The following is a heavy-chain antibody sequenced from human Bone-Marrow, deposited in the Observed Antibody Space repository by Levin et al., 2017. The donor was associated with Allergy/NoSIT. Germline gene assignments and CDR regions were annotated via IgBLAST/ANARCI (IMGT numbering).Heavy chain of an antibody. CDR3: ARGIIGDVRVAHKEAFDI. Sequence: GESLKISCAASAFTFSKYWMHWVRQAPRKGLEWVSSISSSGTDMYNADSVKGRFTISRDNAKNSLNLQMSSLRAEDTAVYYCARGIIGDVRVAHKEAFDIWGQGTMVTVSS. J-gene: IGHJ3*02. CDR1: AFTFSKYW. D-gene: IGHD2/OR15-2a*01. V-gene: IGHV3-21*01. CDR2: ISSSGTDM.